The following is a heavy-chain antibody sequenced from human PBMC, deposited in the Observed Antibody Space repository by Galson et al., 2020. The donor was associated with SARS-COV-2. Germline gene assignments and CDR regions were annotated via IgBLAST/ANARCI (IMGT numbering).Heavy chain of an antibody. J-gene: IGHJ6*03. CDR2: INHSGST. D-gene: IGHD2-15*01. Sequence: SQPLSLTCAVYGGSFSGYYWTWIRPPPGKGLEWTGEINHSGSTNYNPSLKSRVTISVDTSKNQISLKLSSVTAADTAVYYCARPRYCSGGSCFSGLYYYYFMDVWGKGTTFTV. CDR3: ARPRYCSGGSCFSGLYYYYFMDV. V-gene: IGHV4-34*01. CDR1: GGSFSGYY.